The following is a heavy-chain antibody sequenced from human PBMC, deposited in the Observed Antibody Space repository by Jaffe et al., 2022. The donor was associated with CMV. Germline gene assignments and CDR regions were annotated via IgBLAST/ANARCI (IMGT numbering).Heavy chain of an antibody. D-gene: IGHD1-26*01. CDR3: AKACTGGELDAFDI. V-gene: IGHV3-30*18. Sequence: QVQLVESGGGVVQPGRSLRLSCAASGFTFSSYGMHWVRQAPGKGLEWVAVISYDGSNKYYADSVKGRFTISRDNSKNTLYLQMNSLRAEDTAVYYCAKACTGGELDAFDIWGQGTMVTVSS. CDR1: GFTFSSYG. J-gene: IGHJ3*02. CDR2: ISYDGSNK.